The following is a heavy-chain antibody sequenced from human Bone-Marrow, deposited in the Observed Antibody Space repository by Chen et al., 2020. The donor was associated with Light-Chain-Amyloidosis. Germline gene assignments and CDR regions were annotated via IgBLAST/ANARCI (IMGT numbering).Heavy chain of an antibody. Sequence: EVQLEQSGPEVKKPGESLKISCKGSGYTFPNYWIGWVRQMPGKGLEGMGVIYPDDCDARYSPSFEGQVTISADKSSTTAYLQWGSLRASDTAMYYCARRRDGYNFDYWGQGTLVTVSS. V-gene: IGHV5-51*01. J-gene: IGHJ4*02. D-gene: IGHD5-12*01. CDR2: IYPDDCDA. CDR3: ARRRDGYNFDY. CDR1: GYTFPNYW.